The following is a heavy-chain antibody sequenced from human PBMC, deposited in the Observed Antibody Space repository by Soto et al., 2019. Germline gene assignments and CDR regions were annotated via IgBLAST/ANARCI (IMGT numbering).Heavy chain of an antibody. CDR2: ISGDNGNT. V-gene: IGHV1-18*01. J-gene: IGHJ2*01. CDR3: ARLCSSTRWVDR. Sequence: QVQLVQSGAEVKKPGASVKVSCKASGYTFTSYGICWVRQAPGQWLEGMGWISGDNGNTNYAQNLQVRVTITTDTSTRTFDVELRSLCSEGTVVYFCARLCSSTRWVDRWCRGTLVIVSS. D-gene: IGHD2-2*01. CDR1: GYTFTSYG.